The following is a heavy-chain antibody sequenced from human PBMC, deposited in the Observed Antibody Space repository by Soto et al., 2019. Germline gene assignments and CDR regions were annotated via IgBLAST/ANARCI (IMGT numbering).Heavy chain of an antibody. CDR3: ARHDYGDLRWFDP. V-gene: IGHV4-39*01. CDR2: IYYSGST. Sequence: LSLTCTVSGGSISSSSYYWGWIRQPPGKGLEWIGSIYYSGSTYYNPSLKSRVTISVDTSKNQFSLKLSSVTAADTAVYYCARHDYGDLRWFDPWGQGTLVTVSS. D-gene: IGHD4-17*01. J-gene: IGHJ5*02. CDR1: GGSISSSSYY.